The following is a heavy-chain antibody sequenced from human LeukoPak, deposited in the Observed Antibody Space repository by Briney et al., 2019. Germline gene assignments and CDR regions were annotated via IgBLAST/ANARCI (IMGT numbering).Heavy chain of an antibody. CDR2: IFYSGST. CDR1: VGSSRRGNEY. D-gene: IGHD2-21*01. J-gene: IGHJ4*02. Sequence: SQTPSLTFTVPVGSSRRGNEYRTWSRPLPGKGLEWIGYIFYSGSTYYNPSLKSRVTISVDTSNNQFSLKLNSVTAADTAVYYCASRSPPGETGYFDYWGQGTLVTVSS. V-gene: IGHV4-31*03. CDR3: ASRSPPGETGYFDY.